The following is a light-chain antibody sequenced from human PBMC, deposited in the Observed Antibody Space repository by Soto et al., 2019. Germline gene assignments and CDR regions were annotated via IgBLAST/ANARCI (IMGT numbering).Light chain of an antibody. J-gene: IGKJ1*01. CDR1: QSISSW. V-gene: IGKV1-5*03. CDR3: QQYNSYPT. CDR2: KAS. Sequence: DSQMTQSPSTLSASVGDRVTITCRASQSISSWLAWYQQKPGKAPKLLIYKASSLESGVPSRFSGSGSGTEFTRPISGLQPDDFATYYCQQYNSYPTFGQGTKVEIK.